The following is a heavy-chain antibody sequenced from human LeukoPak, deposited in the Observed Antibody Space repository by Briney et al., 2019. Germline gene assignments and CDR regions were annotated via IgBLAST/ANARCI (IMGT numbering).Heavy chain of an antibody. J-gene: IGHJ6*03. CDR3: ARGRGHYGSGSYYPLGYYYYYMDV. Sequence: SETLSLTCTVSGGSISSSSYYWGWIRQPPGKGLEWIGSIYYSGSTCYNPSLKSRVTTSVDTSKNQFSLKLSSVTAADTAVYYCARGRGHYGSGSYYPLGYYYYYMDVWGKGTTVTVSS. CDR1: GGSISSSSYY. CDR2: IYYSGST. D-gene: IGHD3-10*01. V-gene: IGHV4-39*01.